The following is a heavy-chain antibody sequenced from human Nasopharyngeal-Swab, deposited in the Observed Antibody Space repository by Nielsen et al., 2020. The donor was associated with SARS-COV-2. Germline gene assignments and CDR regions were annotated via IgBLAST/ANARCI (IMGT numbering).Heavy chain of an antibody. CDR1: GGSISSGSYY. V-gene: IGHV4-61*02. CDR2: IYTSGST. CDR3: ARGSRFTIFGVVPDYYYGMDV. J-gene: IGHJ6*02. Sequence: SETLSLTCTVSGGSISSGSYYWIWIRQPAGKGLEWIGRIYTSGSTNYNPSLKSRVTMSVDTSKNQFSLKLSSVTAADTAVYYCARGSRFTIFGVVPDYYYGMDVWGQGTTVTVSS. D-gene: IGHD3-3*01.